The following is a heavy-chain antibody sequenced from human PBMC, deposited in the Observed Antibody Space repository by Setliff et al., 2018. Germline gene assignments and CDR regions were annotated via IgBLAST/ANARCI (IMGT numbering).Heavy chain of an antibody. Sequence: PSETLSLTCAAYGGTFSDYYWTWIRQSPGKGLEWDGEINHRGSTNYNPSLKSRVTISVDTSKDQFSLKVSSVTAADTAVYYCARDRRIAARLHYYYYMDVWGKGTTVTVSS. D-gene: IGHD6-13*01. CDR3: ARDRRIAARLHYYYYMDV. V-gene: IGHV4-34*01. CDR1: GGTFSDYY. J-gene: IGHJ6*03. CDR2: INHRGST.